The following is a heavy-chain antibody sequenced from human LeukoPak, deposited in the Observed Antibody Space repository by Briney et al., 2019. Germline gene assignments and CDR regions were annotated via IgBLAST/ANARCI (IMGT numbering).Heavy chain of an antibody. J-gene: IGHJ3*01. V-gene: IGHV3-23*01. Sequence: PGGSLRLSCAASGLTFRNYAMTWVRQARGKGLEWVSSITGGGIGTSYADSVKGRFTVYRDNSKNTLYLQMNSLRAGDTAVYYCAKDPNGDYVGAFDSWGQGTSVTVSS. D-gene: IGHD4-17*01. CDR1: GLTFRNYA. CDR2: ITGGGIGT. CDR3: AKDPNGDYVGAFDS.